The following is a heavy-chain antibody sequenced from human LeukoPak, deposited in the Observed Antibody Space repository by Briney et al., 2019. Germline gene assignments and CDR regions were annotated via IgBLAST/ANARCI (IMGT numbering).Heavy chain of an antibody. CDR3: AREVATIEGGFDY. D-gene: IGHD5-12*01. V-gene: IGHV4-4*02. CDR1: GGSISSSNW. CDR2: IYHSGST. J-gene: IGHJ4*02. Sequence: PSGTLSLTCAVSGGSISSSNWWSWVRQPPGKGLEWIGEIYHSGSTNYNPSLKSRVTISVDTSKNQFSLKLSSVTAADTAVYYCAREVATIEGGFDYWGQGTLVTVSS.